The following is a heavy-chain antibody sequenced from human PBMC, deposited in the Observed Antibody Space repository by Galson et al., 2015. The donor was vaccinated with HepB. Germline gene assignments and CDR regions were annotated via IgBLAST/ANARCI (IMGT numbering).Heavy chain of an antibody. CDR1: GFTFSNAW. V-gene: IGHV3-15*01. CDR2: IKSKTDGGTT. Sequence: SLRLSCAASGFTFSNAWMSWVRQAPGKGLEWVGLIKSKTDGGTTDFAAPVKGRFTISRHDSTNTLYLQLNSLKTEDTAVYFCTRALGLYTSGWTPGEFFDSWGQGTLVTVSS. D-gene: IGHD6-19*01. CDR3: TRALGLYTSGWTPGEFFDS. J-gene: IGHJ4*02.